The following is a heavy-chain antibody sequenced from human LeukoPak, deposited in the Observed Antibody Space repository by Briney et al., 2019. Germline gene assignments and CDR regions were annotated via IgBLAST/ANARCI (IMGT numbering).Heavy chain of an antibody. J-gene: IGHJ4*02. V-gene: IGHV4-39*01. CDR2: IYYSGST. CDR1: GGSISSSSYY. Sequence: SETLSLTCTVSGGSISSSSYYWGWIRQPPGKGLEWIGSIYYSGSTYYNPSLKSRVTISVDTSKNQFSLKLSSVTAADTAVYYCAGAMVRGVTKNWGQGTLVTVSS. CDR3: AGAMVRGVTKN. D-gene: IGHD3-10*01.